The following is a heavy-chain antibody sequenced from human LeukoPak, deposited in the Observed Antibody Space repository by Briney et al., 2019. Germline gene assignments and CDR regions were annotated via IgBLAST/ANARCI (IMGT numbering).Heavy chain of an antibody. CDR2: INPNSGGT. CDR1: RYTFTGYY. CDR3: ARAAEMATIGMNY. D-gene: IGHD5-24*01. J-gene: IGHJ4*02. V-gene: IGHV1-2*02. Sequence: ASVKVSCKASRYTFTGYYMHWVRQAPGQGLEWMGWINPNSGGTNYAQKFQGRVTMTRDTSISTAYMELSRLRSDDTAVYYCARAAEMATIGMNYWGQGTLVTVSS.